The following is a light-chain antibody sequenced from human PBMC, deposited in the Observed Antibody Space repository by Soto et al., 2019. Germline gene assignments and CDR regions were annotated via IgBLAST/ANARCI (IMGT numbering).Light chain of an antibody. J-gene: IGLJ1*01. CDR3: CSYALL. V-gene: IGLV2-23*01. Sequence: QSALTQPASVSGSPGQSITISCTGTSTDIGTYCYVSWYQQRPGKAPKLIIYEGTKRPSGVSNRFSGSKSGNTASLTISGLQAEDEADYYCCSYALLFGTGTKVTVL. CDR2: EGT. CDR1: STDIGTYCY.